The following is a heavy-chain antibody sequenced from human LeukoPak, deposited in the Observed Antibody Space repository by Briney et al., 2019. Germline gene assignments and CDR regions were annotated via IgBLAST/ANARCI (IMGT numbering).Heavy chain of an antibody. CDR1: GYSFTNYW. Sequence: ESLKISCKGSGYSFTNYWIGWMRQMPGKGLEWMGIIYPGDSGTRYSPSFQGQVTISADKSISTAYLQWSTLKASDTAMYYCARRVGATSDAFDIWGQGTMATVSS. J-gene: IGHJ3*02. CDR3: ARRVGATSDAFDI. V-gene: IGHV5-51*01. CDR2: IYPGDSGT. D-gene: IGHD1-26*01.